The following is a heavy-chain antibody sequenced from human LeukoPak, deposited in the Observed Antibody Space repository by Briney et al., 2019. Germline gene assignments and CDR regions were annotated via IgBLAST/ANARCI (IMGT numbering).Heavy chain of an antibody. V-gene: IGHV1-18*01. J-gene: IGHJ4*02. Sequence: ASVKVSSKASGYTFTSYGISWVRQAPGQGLEWMGWISAYNGNTNYAQKLQGRVTMTTDTSTSTAYMELRSLRSDDTAVYYCARDASAYCGGDCPGGYFDYWGQGTLVTVSS. D-gene: IGHD2-21*02. CDR3: ARDASAYCGGDCPGGYFDY. CDR2: ISAYNGNT. CDR1: GYTFTSYG.